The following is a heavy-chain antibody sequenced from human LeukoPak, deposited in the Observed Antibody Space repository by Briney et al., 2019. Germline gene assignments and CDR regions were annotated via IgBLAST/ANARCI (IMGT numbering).Heavy chain of an antibody. J-gene: IGHJ5*02. CDR1: GGSFSGYY. V-gene: IGHV4-34*01. CDR3: ARGKLVVAGNWFDP. D-gene: IGHD6-19*01. CDR2: INHSGST. Sequence: PSETLSLTCAVYGGSFSGYYWSWIRQPPGKGLEWIGEINHSGSTNYNPSHKSRVTISVDTSKNQFSLKLSSVTAADTAVYYCARGKLVVAGNWFDPWGQGTLVTVSS.